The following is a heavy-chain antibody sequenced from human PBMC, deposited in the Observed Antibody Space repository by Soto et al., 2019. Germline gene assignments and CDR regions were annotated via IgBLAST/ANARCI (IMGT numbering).Heavy chain of an antibody. CDR1: GYTFTGYY. J-gene: IGHJ6*02. D-gene: IGHD6-19*01. Sequence: GASVKVSCKASGYTFTGYYMHWVRQAPGQGLEWMGWINPNSGGTNYAQKFQGWVTMTRDTSISTAYMELSRLRSDDTAVYYCARAYSSGWSGYYYGMDVWGQGTTVTVSS. CDR2: INPNSGGT. CDR3: ARAYSSGWSGYYYGMDV. V-gene: IGHV1-2*04.